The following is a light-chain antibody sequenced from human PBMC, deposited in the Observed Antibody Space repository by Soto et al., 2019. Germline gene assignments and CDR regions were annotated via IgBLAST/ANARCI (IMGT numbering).Light chain of an antibody. CDR1: SSNIGAGYD. J-gene: IGLJ3*02. Sequence: QSVLTQPSSVSGAPGQRVTISCTGSSSNIGAGYDVHWYQQLPGTAPKLLIYANSIRPSGVPDRFSGSKSGTSASLAITGLQAEDEADYYCQSYDSSLSGSVFGGGTKLTVL. CDR3: QSYDSSLSGSV. CDR2: ANS. V-gene: IGLV1-40*01.